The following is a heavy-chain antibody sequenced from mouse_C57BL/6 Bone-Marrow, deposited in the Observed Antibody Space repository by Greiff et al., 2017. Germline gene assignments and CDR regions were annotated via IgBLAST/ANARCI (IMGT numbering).Heavy chain of an antibody. J-gene: IGHJ1*03. CDR1: GFHIKDDY. Sequence: EVQLQQSGAELVRPGASVKLSCTASGFHIKDDYMHWVKQRPEQGLEWIGWIDPENGDTEYASKFQGKATITADTSSNPAYLQLSSLTSEDTAVYYCTTPYCGSSYGYWYFDVWGTGTTVTVSS. CDR3: TTPYCGSSYGYWYFDV. V-gene: IGHV14-4*01. D-gene: IGHD1-1*01. CDR2: IDPENGDT.